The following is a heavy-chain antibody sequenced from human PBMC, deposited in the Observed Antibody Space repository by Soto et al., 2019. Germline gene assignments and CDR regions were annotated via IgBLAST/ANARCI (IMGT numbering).Heavy chain of an antibody. Sequence: GGSLRLSCAASGFTLSDYYMNWIRQAPGKGLEWVSYISSAGTTIYYRESVKGRFTISRDNAKNSLYLQMNSLRAEDSAVYYCARDGRGYNYNYGMDVWGQGTTVTVYS. D-gene: IGHD5-12*01. CDR1: GFTLSDYY. J-gene: IGHJ6*02. CDR3: ARDGRGYNYNYGMDV. CDR2: ISSAGTTI. V-gene: IGHV3-11*01.